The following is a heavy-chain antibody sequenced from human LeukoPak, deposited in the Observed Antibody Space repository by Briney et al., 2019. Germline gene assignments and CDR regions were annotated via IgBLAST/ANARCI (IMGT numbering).Heavy chain of an antibody. J-gene: IGHJ3*02. D-gene: IGHD5-24*01. CDR2: IYYSGGT. CDR3: ARHVTISGPYDASDI. Sequence: SETLSLTCTVSGDSISSYYWSWIRQPPGKGLEWIGYIYYSGGTDYNPSLKSRVTISVDTSKNQFPLKLRSVTAADTAVYYCARHVTISGPYDASDIWGQGTMVTVSP. V-gene: IGHV4-59*08. CDR1: GDSISSYY.